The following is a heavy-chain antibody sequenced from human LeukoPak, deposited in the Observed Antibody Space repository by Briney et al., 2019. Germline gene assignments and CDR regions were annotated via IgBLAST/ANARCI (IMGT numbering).Heavy chain of an antibody. CDR3: ASSYSSPDY. Sequence: SETLSLTCAVYGGSFSGYYWSWIRQPPGKGLEWTGEINHSGSTNYNPSLKSRVTISVDTSKNQFSLKLSSVTAADTAVYYCASSYSSPDYWGQGTLVTVSS. J-gene: IGHJ4*02. V-gene: IGHV4-34*01. CDR1: GGSFSGYY. CDR2: INHSGST. D-gene: IGHD6-19*01.